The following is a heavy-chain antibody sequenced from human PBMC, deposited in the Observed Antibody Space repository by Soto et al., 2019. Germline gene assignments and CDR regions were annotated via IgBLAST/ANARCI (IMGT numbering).Heavy chain of an antibody. V-gene: IGHV3-30*18. D-gene: IGHD3-3*01. CDR3: AKDPPTAYDFGPDAFDI. CDR1: EFTCVIYG. CDR2: ISYDGSNK. J-gene: IGHJ3*02. Sequence: PGGSRRLSCTAAEFTCVIYGRHWVRQEPGKGLEWVAVISYDGSNKYYADSVKGRFTISRDNSKNTLYLQMNSLRAEDTAVYYCAKDPPTAYDFGPDAFDIWGQGTMVTVSS.